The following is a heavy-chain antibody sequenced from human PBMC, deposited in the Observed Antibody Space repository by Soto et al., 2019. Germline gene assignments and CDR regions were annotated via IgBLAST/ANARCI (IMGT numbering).Heavy chain of an antibody. CDR3: ATGPLIAVAPDY. D-gene: IGHD6-19*01. J-gene: IGHJ4*02. V-gene: IGHV1-24*01. Sequence: ASVKVSCKVSGYTLTELSMHWVRQAPGKGLEWMGGFDPEDGETIYAQKFQGRVTMTEDTSTDTAYMELSSLRSEDTAVYYCATGPLIAVAPDYWGQGTLVTVSS. CDR1: GYTLTELS. CDR2: FDPEDGET.